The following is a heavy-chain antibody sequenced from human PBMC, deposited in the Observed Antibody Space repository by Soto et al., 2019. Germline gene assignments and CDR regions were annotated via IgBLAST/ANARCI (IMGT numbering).Heavy chain of an antibody. CDR3: ARAHPGSGSPHPNYYYYGMDV. D-gene: IGHD3-10*01. CDR1: GGSISSGGYY. V-gene: IGHV4-31*03. J-gene: IGHJ6*02. Sequence: SETLSLTCTVSGGSISSGGYYWSWIRQHPGKGLEWIGYIYYSGSTYYNPSLKSRVTISVDTSKNQFSLKLSSVTAADTAVYYCARAHPGSGSPHPNYYYYGMDVWGQGTTVTVSS. CDR2: IYYSGST.